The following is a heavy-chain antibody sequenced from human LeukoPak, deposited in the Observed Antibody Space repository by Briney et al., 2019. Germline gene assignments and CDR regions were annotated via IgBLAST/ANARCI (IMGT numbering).Heavy chain of an antibody. Sequence: GGSLRLSCAASGFTFSSYAMSWVRQAPGKGLEWVSAISGSGGSTYYADSVKGRFTISRDNSKNTLYLQLYSLRVDDTAVHYWAKARNILTGSPYLDYWGQGTLVTVSS. D-gene: IGHD3-9*01. CDR3: AKARNILTGSPYLDY. J-gene: IGHJ4*02. V-gene: IGHV3-23*01. CDR1: GFTFSSYA. CDR2: ISGSGGST.